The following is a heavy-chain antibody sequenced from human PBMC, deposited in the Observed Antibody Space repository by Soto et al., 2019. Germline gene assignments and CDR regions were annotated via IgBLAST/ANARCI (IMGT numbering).Heavy chain of an antibody. CDR3: ARHWYDFWSGYYLYYFDY. CDR1: GGSISSSSYY. D-gene: IGHD3-3*01. CDR2: IYYSGST. Sequence: PSETLSLTCTVSGGSISSSSYYWGWIRQPPGKGLEWIGSIYYSGSTYYNPSLKSRVTISVDTSKNQFSLKLSSVTAADTAVYYCARHWYDFWSGYYLYYFDYWGQGTLVTVS. V-gene: IGHV4-39*01. J-gene: IGHJ4*02.